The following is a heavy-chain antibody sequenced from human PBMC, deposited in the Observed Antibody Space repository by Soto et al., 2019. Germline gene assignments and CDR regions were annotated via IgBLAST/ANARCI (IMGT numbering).Heavy chain of an antibody. D-gene: IGHD3-10*01. Sequence: EVQLLESGGGLVQPGGSLRLSCAASGFTFSNYAMSWVRQAPGKGLECVSIIRGAGGYTNYADSVKGRFTISRDNSKNTLYLKMNSLRGEDTALYYCAKFYYDSGAYRGGFDYWGQGTLVTVSS. CDR3: AKFYYDSGAYRGGFDY. V-gene: IGHV3-23*01. J-gene: IGHJ4*02. CDR2: IRGAGGYT. CDR1: GFTFSNYA.